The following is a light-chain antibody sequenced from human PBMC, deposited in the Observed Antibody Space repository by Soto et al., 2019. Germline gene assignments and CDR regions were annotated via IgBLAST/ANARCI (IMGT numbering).Light chain of an antibody. CDR3: CSSAPESTYV. CDR2: KGT. Sequence: QSALTQPASVSGSPGQSITISCTGTSSDVAFYNHVSWYQQHPHKAPRLIIYKGTRRPSGISYRFSGSTSGNAASLTISALQADDEADYFCCSSAPESTYVFGTGTKLTVL. CDR1: SSDVAFYNH. V-gene: IGLV2-23*01. J-gene: IGLJ1*01.